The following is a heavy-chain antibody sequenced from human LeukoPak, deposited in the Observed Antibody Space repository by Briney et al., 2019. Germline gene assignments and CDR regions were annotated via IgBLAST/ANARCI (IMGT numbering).Heavy chain of an antibody. CDR1: GGSISNGVYY. CDR3: ARDLGGGSFDF. Sequence: SETLSLTCTVSGGSISNGVYYWSWIRQHPGKGLEWIGYIYYSGSTYYSPSLKSRLTMSVDTSKNQFSLRLSSVTAADTAVYYCARDLGGGSFDFWGQGTLVTVSS. J-gene: IGHJ4*02. V-gene: IGHV4-31*03. D-gene: IGHD2-15*01. CDR2: IYYSGST.